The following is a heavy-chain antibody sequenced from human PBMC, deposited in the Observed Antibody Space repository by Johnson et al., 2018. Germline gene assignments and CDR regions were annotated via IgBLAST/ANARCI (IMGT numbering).Heavy chain of an antibody. J-gene: IGHJ3*02. Sequence: QVQLVESGGGVVQPGRSLRLSCAASGFTFSSYGMHWVRQAPGKGLEWVAVISYDGSNKYYADSVKGRFTISRDNSKNPLYRQMKSLRAEDTGVYYCARERKTSSGYYYEPMGAFDIWGQGTMVTVSS. CDR1: GFTFSSYG. CDR3: ARERKTSSGYYYEPMGAFDI. CDR2: ISYDGSNK. V-gene: IGHV3-30*03. D-gene: IGHD3-22*01.